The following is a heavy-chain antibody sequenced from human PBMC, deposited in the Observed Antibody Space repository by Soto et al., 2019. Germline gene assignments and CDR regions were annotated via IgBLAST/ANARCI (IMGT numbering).Heavy chain of an antibody. CDR1: GGSLSGYY. J-gene: IGHJ6*02. D-gene: IGHD3-10*01. CDR2: INHIGST. Sequence: SETLSLTCAVSGGSLSGYYWSWIRQPPGKRLEWIGEINHIGSTNYNPSLKSRVTILVDTSKNQFSLKLSSVTAADTAVYYCATIGWRGSGTAEYYYYYGMDVWGQGTTVTVSS. V-gene: IGHV4-34*01. CDR3: ATIGWRGSGTAEYYYYYGMDV.